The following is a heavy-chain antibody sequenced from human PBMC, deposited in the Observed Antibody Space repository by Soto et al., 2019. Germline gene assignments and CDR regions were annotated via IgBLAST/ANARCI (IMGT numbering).Heavy chain of an antibody. V-gene: IGHV4-39*01. CDR3: ARHGSY. CDR2: IYFSGST. CDR1: GVSITNTSYY. J-gene: IGHJ4*02. Sequence: QLQLQESGPGLVKPSETLSLTCTVSGVSITNTSYYLGWIRQPPGKGLAWIGTIYFSGSTFYNPSLKSRLTISGDTSKNQFSLRLSSVTAADTAVYYCARHGSYWGQGTLVAVSS.